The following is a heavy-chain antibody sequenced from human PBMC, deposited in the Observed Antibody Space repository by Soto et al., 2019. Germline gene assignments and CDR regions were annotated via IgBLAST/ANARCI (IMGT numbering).Heavy chain of an antibody. CDR2: IYYSGST. CDR1: GGSISSGGYY. CDR3: ARVSPKMYDFWSGYSWWFDP. D-gene: IGHD3-3*01. V-gene: IGHV4-61*08. J-gene: IGHJ5*02. Sequence: SETLSLTCTASGGSISSGGYYWSWIRQPPGKGLEWIGYIYYSGSTNYNPSLKSRVTISVDTSKNQFSLKLSSVTAADTAVYYCARVSPKMYDFWSGYSWWFDPWGQGTLVTVSS.